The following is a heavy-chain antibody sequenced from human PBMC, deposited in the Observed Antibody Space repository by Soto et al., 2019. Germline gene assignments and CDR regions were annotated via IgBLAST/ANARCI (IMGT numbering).Heavy chain of an antibody. CDR2: MNPNSGNT. CDR1: GYTFTSYD. J-gene: IGHJ4*02. CDR3: ARGGEAVAGPDY. V-gene: IGHV1-8*01. Sequence: ASVKVSCKASGYTFTSYDINWVRQATGQGLEWMGWMNPNSGNTGYAQKFQGRVTMTRNTSISTAYMELSSLRSEDTAVYYCARGGEAVAGPDYWGQGTLVTVSA. D-gene: IGHD6-19*01.